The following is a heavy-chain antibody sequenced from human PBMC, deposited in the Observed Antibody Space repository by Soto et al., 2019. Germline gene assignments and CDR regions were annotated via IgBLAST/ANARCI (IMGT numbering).Heavy chain of an antibody. CDR3: AKEAEGYDFWSGENWFDP. Sequence: EVQLLESGGGLVQPGGSLRLSCAASGFTFSSYAMSWVRQAPGKGLEWVSAISGSGGSTYYADSVKGRFTISRDNSKNTLYLKMNSLRAEDTAVYYCAKEAEGYDFWSGENWFDPWGQGTLVTVSS. CDR2: ISGSGGST. CDR1: GFTFSSYA. D-gene: IGHD3-3*01. J-gene: IGHJ5*02. V-gene: IGHV3-23*01.